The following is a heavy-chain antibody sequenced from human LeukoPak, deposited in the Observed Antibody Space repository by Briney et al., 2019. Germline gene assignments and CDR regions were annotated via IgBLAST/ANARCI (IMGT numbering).Heavy chain of an antibody. CDR2: INPNSGGT. Sequence: ASVTVSCKASGDTFTGYYMHWVRQAPGQGLEWMGWINPNSGGTNYAQKFQGRVTMTRDTSITTAYMELSRLTSDDTAVYYCARTRGGYSYGYPGYFQHWGQGTLVTVSS. CDR1: GDTFTGYY. CDR3: ARTRGGYSYGYPGYFQH. J-gene: IGHJ1*01. D-gene: IGHD5-18*01. V-gene: IGHV1-2*02.